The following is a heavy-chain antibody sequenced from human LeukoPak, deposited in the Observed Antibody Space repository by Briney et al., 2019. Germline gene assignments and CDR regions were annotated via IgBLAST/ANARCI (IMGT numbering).Heavy chain of an antibody. Sequence: SVKVSCTASGGTFSSYAISWVRQAPGQGLEWMGRIIPIFGIANYAQKFQGRVTITADKSTSTAYMELSSLRSEDTAVYYCARASEPTYYYDSSGYYYGDPHDYWGQGTLVTVSS. D-gene: IGHD3-22*01. CDR3: ARASEPTYYYDSSGYYYGDPHDY. J-gene: IGHJ4*02. CDR1: GGTFSSYA. V-gene: IGHV1-69*04. CDR2: IIPIFGIA.